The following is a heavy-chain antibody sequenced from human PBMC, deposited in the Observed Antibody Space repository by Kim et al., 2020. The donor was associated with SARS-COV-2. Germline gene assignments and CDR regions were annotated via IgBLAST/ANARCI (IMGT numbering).Heavy chain of an antibody. V-gene: IGHV3-30*18. CDR2: ISYDGSNK. Sequence: GGSLRLSCAASGFTFSRYAMHWVRQAPGKGLEWVAVISYDGSNKYYVDSVKGRFTISRDNSKNTLYLQMNSLRAEDTAVYYYAKDAWFGELVTYYGMDV. J-gene: IGHJ6*01. CDR3: AKDAWFGELVTYYGMDV. D-gene: IGHD3-10*01. CDR1: GFTFSRYA.